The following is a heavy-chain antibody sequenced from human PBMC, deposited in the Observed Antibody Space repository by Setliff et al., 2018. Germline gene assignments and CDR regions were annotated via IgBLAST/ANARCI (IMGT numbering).Heavy chain of an antibody. CDR1: GFTFSSYS. D-gene: IGHD3-3*01. CDR2: ISSSCSTI. V-gene: IGHV3-48*01. Sequence: GESLKISCAASGFTFSSYSMNWVRQAPGKGLEWVSYISSSCSTIYYADSVKGRFTISRDNAKNSLYLQMNSLRAEDTAVYYCARQNDFWSGQDFDYWGQGTLVTVSS. J-gene: IGHJ4*02. CDR3: ARQNDFWSGQDFDY.